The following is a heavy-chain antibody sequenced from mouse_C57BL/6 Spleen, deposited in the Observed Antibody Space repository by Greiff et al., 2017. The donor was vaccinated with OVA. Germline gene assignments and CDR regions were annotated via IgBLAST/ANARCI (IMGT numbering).Heavy chain of an antibody. D-gene: IGHD2-1*01. CDR2: ILPGSGST. V-gene: IGHV1-9*01. Sequence: QVQLQQSGAELMKPGVSVKLSCKATGYTFTGYWIEWVKQRPGHGLEWIGEILPGSGSTNYNEKFKGKATFTADTSSNTAYMQLSSLTTEDSAIYYCARGGGIYYGNYNYAMDYWGQGTSVTVSS. CDR3: ARGGGIYYGNYNYAMDY. J-gene: IGHJ4*01. CDR1: GYTFTGYW.